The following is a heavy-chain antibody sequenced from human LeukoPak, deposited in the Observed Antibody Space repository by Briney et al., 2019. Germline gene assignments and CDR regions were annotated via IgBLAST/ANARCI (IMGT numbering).Heavy chain of an antibody. CDR3: ASALGAPIYYYYGMDV. CDR2: INHSGST. V-gene: IGHV4-34*01. J-gene: IGHJ6*02. CDR1: GGSFSGYY. Sequence: SETLSLTCAVYGGSFSGYYWSWIRQPPGKGLEWIGGINHSGSTNYNPSLKSRVTISVDTSKNQFSLKLSSVTAADTAVYYCASALGAPIYYYYGMDVWGQGTTVTVSS.